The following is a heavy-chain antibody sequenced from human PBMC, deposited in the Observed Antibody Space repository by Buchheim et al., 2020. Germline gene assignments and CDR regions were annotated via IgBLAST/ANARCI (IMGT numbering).Heavy chain of an antibody. CDR2: IKNDGGET. Sequence: EVQLVESGGGLVQPGGSLRLSCVASGFSISTYWMQWVRQAPGKGLEWLSRIKNDGGETSYADSVKGRFTISRDNAKNTLYLQMNSLRAEDTAVYYCARERPAGYYFDYWGQGTL. J-gene: IGHJ4*02. V-gene: IGHV3-74*01. D-gene: IGHD1-1*01. CDR1: GFSISTYW. CDR3: ARERPAGYYFDY.